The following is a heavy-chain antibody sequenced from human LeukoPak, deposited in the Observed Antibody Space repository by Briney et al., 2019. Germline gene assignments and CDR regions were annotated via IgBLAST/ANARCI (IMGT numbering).Heavy chain of an antibody. Sequence: SETLSLTCAVSGGSISSGGYSWSWIRQPPGKGLEWIGYIYHSGSTNYNPSLKSRVTISVDKSKNQFSLKLSSVTAADTAVYYCARDQWGIAAAGYAFDIWGQGTMVTVSS. V-gene: IGHV4-30-2*01. CDR3: ARDQWGIAAAGYAFDI. CDR1: GGSISSGGYS. CDR2: IYHSGST. J-gene: IGHJ3*02. D-gene: IGHD6-13*01.